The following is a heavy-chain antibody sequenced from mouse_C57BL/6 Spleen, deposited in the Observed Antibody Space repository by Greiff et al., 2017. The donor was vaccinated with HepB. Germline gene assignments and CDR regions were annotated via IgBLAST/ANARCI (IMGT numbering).Heavy chain of an antibody. V-gene: IGHV6-3*01. J-gene: IGHJ2*01. D-gene: IGHD4-1*02. CDR1: GFTFSNYW. Sequence: EVKLVESGGGLVQPGGSMKLSCVASGFTFSNYWMNWVRQSPEKGLEWVAQIRLKSDNYATHYAESVKGRFTISRDDSKSSVYLQMNNLRAEDTGIYYCTGVPTTGSFDYWGQGTTLTVSS. CDR2: IRLKSDNYAT. CDR3: TGVPTTGSFDY.